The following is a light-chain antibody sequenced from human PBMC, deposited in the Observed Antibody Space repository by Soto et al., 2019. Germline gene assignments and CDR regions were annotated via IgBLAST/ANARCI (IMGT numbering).Light chain of an antibody. CDR3: QQRYNWPWS. Sequence: EIVLTQSQATLSLSPGERATLSCRASQSISTYLAWYQRKPGQAPRLLIYDTSNRASGIPARFSGSGSGTDFTLTISSLEPEDFAVYYCQQRYNWPWSFGQGTKVEIK. V-gene: IGKV3-11*01. CDR1: QSISTY. J-gene: IGKJ1*01. CDR2: DTS.